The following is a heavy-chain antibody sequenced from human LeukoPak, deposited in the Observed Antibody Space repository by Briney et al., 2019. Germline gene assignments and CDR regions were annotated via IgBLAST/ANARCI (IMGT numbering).Heavy chain of an antibody. CDR1: GFTFSSYA. CDR3: AKDWSSWVFDY. V-gene: IGHV3-23*01. Sequence: SGGSLRLSCAASGFTFSSYAMSGVRQAPGKGLEWVSAIRSSGGSTYYADSVKGRFTISRDNSKNTLYLQMNSLRAEDTAVYYCAKDWSSWVFDYWGQGTLVTVSS. J-gene: IGHJ4*02. CDR2: IRSSGGST. D-gene: IGHD6-13*01.